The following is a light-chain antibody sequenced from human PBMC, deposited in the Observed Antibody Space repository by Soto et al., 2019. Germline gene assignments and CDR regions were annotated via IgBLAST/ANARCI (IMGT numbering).Light chain of an antibody. CDR1: SSDVGGYNY. Sequence: QSALTQPRSVSGSPGQSVAISCTGTSSDVGGYNYVSWYQQHPGKAPKLMIYDVTKRPSGVPDRFSAPKSGNTASLTISGLQADDEADYYCCSYAGSYSYVFGTGTKVTVL. J-gene: IGLJ1*01. V-gene: IGLV2-11*01. CDR3: CSYAGSYSYV. CDR2: DVT.